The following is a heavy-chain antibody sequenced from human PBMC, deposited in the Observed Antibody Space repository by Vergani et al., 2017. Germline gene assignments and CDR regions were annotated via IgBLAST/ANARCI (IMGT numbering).Heavy chain of an antibody. CDR3: ASGHPEDQLATQYFRH. CDR2: ISSSSSYR. CDR1: GFTFGSYS. Sequence: EVQLVESGGGLVKPGGSLRLSCVASGFTFGSYSMNWVRQAPGKGLEWVSFISSSSSYRYYADSVKGRFTISRDNGEYSLLLQMNSLRPEDTAVYYCASGHPEDQLATQYFRHRGQGNLVTVSS. D-gene: IGHD2-2*01. J-gene: IGHJ1*01. V-gene: IGHV3-21*01.